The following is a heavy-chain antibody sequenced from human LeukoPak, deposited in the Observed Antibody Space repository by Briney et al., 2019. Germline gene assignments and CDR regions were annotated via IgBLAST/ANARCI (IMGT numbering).Heavy chain of an antibody. V-gene: IGHV4-4*07. CDR2: IYTSGST. Sequence: SETLSLTCTVSGGSISSYYWRWIRQPAGKGLEWIGRIYTSGSTNYNPSLKSRVTMSVDTSKNQFSLKLSSVTAADTAVYYCARSGGPRFYYYYYMDVWGKGTTVTVSS. CDR3: ARSGGPRFYYYYYMDV. CDR1: GGSISSYY. J-gene: IGHJ6*03. D-gene: IGHD3-10*01.